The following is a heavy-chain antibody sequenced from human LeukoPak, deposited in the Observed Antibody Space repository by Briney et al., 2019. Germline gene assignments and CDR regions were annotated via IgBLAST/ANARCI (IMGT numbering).Heavy chain of an antibody. J-gene: IGHJ3*02. CDR2: INCKSGAT. Sequence: ASVKVSCKASGYTFTSYYIHWMRQAPGQGLEWMGWINCKSGATSYAQKFRGRVTMTKDRPIRTAYMELSRLKSDDTAVYYCARQSLDYYETLDAFDIWGQGTVVTVSS. V-gene: IGHV1-2*02. D-gene: IGHD3-22*01. CDR1: GYTFTSYY. CDR3: ARQSLDYYETLDAFDI.